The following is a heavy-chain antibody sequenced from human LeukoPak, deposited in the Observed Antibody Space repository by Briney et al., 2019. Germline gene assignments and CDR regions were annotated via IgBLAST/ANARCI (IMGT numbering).Heavy chain of an antibody. Sequence: GGSLRLSCAASGFNISDFWMTWVRQAPGKGLEWVAVISYDGSNKYYADSVKGRFTISRDNSKNTLYLQMNSLRAEDTAVYYYARDRLGRAYYYYMDVWGKGTTVTVSS. CDR1: GFNISDFW. J-gene: IGHJ6*03. CDR2: ISYDGSNK. V-gene: IGHV3-30-3*01. D-gene: IGHD3-9*01. CDR3: ARDRLGRAYYYYMDV.